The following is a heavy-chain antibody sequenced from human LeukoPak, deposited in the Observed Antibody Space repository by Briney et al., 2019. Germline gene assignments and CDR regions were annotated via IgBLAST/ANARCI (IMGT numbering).Heavy chain of an antibody. CDR3: ARGRGITGTTGAFDI. CDR2: ISSSSSTI. CDR1: GFTFSSYS. D-gene: IGHD1-20*01. J-gene: IGHJ3*02. V-gene: IGHV3-48*01. Sequence: PGGSLRLSCAASGFTFSSYSMNWVRQAPGKGLEWVSYISSSSSTIYYADSVKGRFTISRDNAKNSLYLQMNSLRAEDTAVYYCARGRGITGTTGAFDIWGQGTMVTVSS.